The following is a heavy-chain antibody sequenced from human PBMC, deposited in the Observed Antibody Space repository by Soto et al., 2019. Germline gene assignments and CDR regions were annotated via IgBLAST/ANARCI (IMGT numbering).Heavy chain of an antibody. V-gene: IGHV3-23*01. CDR3: ARDQPVNYYYYMDV. CDR1: GFTFSSSA. J-gene: IGHJ6*03. CDR2: ISGSGGST. Sequence: PGGSLRLSCAASGFTFSSSAMSWVRQAPGKGLEWVSAISGSGGSTYYADSVKGRFTISRDNSKNTLYLQMNSLRAEDTAVYYCARDQPVNYYYYMDVWGKGTKVTVS.